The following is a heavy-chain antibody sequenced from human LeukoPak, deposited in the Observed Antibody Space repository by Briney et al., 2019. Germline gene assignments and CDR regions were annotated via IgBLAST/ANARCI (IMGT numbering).Heavy chain of an antibody. CDR2: MKEDGSVE. V-gene: IGHV3-7*01. J-gene: IGHJ4*02. Sequence: GGSLRLSCITFGLTFSASWLSWVRQAPGKGLEWVANMKEDGSVEDYMDSVRGRFTISRDNAKNSLYLQMDSLRAEDTAVYYCARDGTGGYFDHWGQGTLVTVSS. CDR3: ARDGTGGYFDH. CDR1: GLTFSASW. D-gene: IGHD3-10*01.